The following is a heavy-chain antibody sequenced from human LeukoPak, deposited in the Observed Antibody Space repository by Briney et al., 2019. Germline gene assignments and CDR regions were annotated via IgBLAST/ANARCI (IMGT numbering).Heavy chain of an antibody. V-gene: IGHV3-7*01. CDR1: GFTFSSNS. J-gene: IGHJ4*02. Sequence: PGGSLRLSCAASGFTFSSNSMNWVRQAPGKGLEWVANIRQDGSEIYYVDSVKGRFTISRDNSKNTLYLQMNSLRAEDTAVYYCARERYYYDSSGYYYDYWGQGTLVTVSS. CDR3: ARERYYYDSSGYYYDY. CDR2: IRQDGSEI. D-gene: IGHD3-22*01.